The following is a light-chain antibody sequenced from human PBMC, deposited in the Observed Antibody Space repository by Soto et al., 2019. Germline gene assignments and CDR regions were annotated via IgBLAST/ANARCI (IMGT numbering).Light chain of an antibody. CDR3: QQSYSAPFT. V-gene: IGKV1-12*01. Sequence: DIPMTQSPSSVSASVGDRVTITCRASQGISSWLAWYQQKPEKAPKLVIYAASSLQPGAPSIFSGSGSGTDFTLTISSLHLEDVATYYCQQSYSAPFTFGPGTKVDFK. J-gene: IGKJ3*01. CDR1: QGISSW. CDR2: AAS.